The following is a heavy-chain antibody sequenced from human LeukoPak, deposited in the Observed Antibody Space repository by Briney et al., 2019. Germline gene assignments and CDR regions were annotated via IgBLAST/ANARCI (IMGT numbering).Heavy chain of an antibody. Sequence: GRSLRLSCAASGFTFSSYAMHWVRQAPGKGLEWVAVISYDGSNKYYADSVKGRFTISRDNSKNTLYLQMNSLRAEDTAVYYCAKDNTVTTPLGDYWGQGTLVTVSS. J-gene: IGHJ4*02. V-gene: IGHV3-30*04. CDR1: GFTFSSYA. CDR3: AKDNTVTTPLGDY. CDR2: ISYDGSNK. D-gene: IGHD4-17*01.